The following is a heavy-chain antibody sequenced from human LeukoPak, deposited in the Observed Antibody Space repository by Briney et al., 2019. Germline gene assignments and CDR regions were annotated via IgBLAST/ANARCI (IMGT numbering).Heavy chain of an antibody. CDR3: ARALRGLRSPYYYFDY. D-gene: IGHD4-17*01. J-gene: IGHJ4*02. CDR2: INPSRST. V-gene: IGHV4-34*01. CDR1: AGSFSGYY. Sequence: SETLSLTCGVYAGSFSGYYWRRIRQPPGKGLEWTGEINPSRSTNYNPSLKSRVTISVDTSKNQFSLKLSSVTAADTAVYYCARALRGLRSPYYYFDYWGQGTLVTVSS.